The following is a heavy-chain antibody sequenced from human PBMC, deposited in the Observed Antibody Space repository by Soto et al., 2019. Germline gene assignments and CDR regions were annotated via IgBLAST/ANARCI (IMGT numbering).Heavy chain of an antibody. J-gene: IGHJ6*02. CDR3: AREVGVWWLSYYYYGMDV. V-gene: IGHV1-8*01. CDR1: GYTFTSYD. D-gene: IGHD5-12*01. CDR2: MNPNSGNT. Sequence: AASVKVSCKASGYTFTSYDINWVRQATGQGLEWMGWMNPNSGNTGYAQKFQGRVTMTRNTSISTAYMELSSLRSEDTAVYYCAREVGVWWLSYYYYGMDVWGQGTTVTVSS.